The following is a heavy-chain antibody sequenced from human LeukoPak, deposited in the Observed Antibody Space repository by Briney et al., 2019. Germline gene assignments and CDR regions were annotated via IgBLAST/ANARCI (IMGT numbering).Heavy chain of an antibody. Sequence: GSLRLSCAASGFAFSSDAMGWGRQAPGKGLECGSAISGSVGSTYYADSVKGRFTFSRDNSKNTLYLQMNSLRAEDTAVYYCGSRHRLDYWGQGTLVTVSS. J-gene: IGHJ4*02. CDR1: GFAFSSDA. CDR2: ISGSVGST. V-gene: IGHV3-23*01. CDR3: GSRHRLDY.